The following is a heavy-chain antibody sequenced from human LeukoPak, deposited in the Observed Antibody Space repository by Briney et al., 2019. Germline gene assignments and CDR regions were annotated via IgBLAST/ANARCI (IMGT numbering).Heavy chain of an antibody. J-gene: IGHJ4*02. CDR1: GFALTSSA. V-gene: IGHV1-46*01. CDR3: ARDPDYGDYSPLDY. Sequence: GASVKVSCKASGFALTSSAVQWVRQAPGQGLEWMGIINPSGGSTSYAQKFQGRVTMTRDTSTSTVYMELSSLRSEDTAVYYCARDPDYGDYSPLDYWGQGTLVTVSS. D-gene: IGHD4-17*01. CDR2: INPSGGST.